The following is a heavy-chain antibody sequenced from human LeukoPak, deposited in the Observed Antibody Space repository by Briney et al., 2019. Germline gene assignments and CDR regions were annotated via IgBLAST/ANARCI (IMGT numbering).Heavy chain of an antibody. CDR1: GFAFGHYR. V-gene: IGHV3-74*01. J-gene: IGHJ2*01. CDR3: VRDSPSGFFDL. D-gene: IGHD6-19*01. Sequence: PGGSLRLSCAASGFAFGHYRMHWVRQAPGKGLVWVSTINTDGSTTYADSVKGRFTISRDNAKNTLYLQMNSLRVEDTAVYYCVRDSPSGFFDLWGRGTLVTVSS. CDR2: INTDGST.